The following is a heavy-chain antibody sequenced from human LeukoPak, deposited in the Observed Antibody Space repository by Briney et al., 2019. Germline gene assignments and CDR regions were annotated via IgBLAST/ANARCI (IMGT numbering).Heavy chain of an antibody. D-gene: IGHD1-26*01. CDR3: ARAAGVGATVIDY. CDR1: GFTFSSYA. Sequence: GGSLRLSCAASGFTFSSYAMSWVRQAPGKGLEWVSAISGSGGSTYYADSVKGRFTISRDNAKNSLYLQMNSLRAEDTAVYYCARAAGVGATVIDYWGQGTLVTVSS. CDR2: ISGSGGST. J-gene: IGHJ4*02. V-gene: IGHV3-23*01.